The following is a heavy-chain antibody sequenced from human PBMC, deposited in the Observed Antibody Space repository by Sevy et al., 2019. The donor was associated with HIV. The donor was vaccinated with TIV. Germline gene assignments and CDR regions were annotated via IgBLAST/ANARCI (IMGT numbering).Heavy chain of an antibody. J-gene: IGHJ6*03. D-gene: IGHD5-18*01. CDR3: ARAARGYSYGSHYYMDV. V-gene: IGHV1-69*06. CDR2: IIPIFGTA. Sequence: ASVKVSCRASGGTFSSYAISWARQAPGQGLEWMGGIIPIFGTANYAQKFQGRVTITADKSTSTAYMELSSLRSEDTAVYYCARAARGYSYGSHYYMDVWGKGTTVTVSS. CDR1: GGTFSSYA.